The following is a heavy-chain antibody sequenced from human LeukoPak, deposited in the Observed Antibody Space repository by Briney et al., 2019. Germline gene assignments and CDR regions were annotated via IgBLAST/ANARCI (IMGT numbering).Heavy chain of an antibody. CDR3: AKDLQLWSFDY. CDR2: ISGSGDST. CDR1: GFTFSSYA. Sequence: PGGSLRLSCAASGFTFSSYALSWVRQAPGKGLEWVSTISGSGDSTYYADSVKGRFTISRDNSKNTLLLQVNSLRAEDTAVYYCAKDLQLWSFDYWGQGTLVTVSS. J-gene: IGHJ4*02. D-gene: IGHD5-18*01. V-gene: IGHV3-23*01.